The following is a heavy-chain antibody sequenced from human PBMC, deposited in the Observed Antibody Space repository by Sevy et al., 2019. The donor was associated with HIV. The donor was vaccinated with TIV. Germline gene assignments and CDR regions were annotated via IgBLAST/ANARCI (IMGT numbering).Heavy chain of an antibody. V-gene: IGHV6-1*01. CDR2: TYYRSKWYN. CDR1: GDSVSSNSAA. Sequence: QSQTLSLTCAISGDSVSSNSAAWNWIRQSPSRGLEWLGRTYYRSKWYNDYAVSVKSRITINPDTSKNQFSLQLNSVTPEDTAVYYCARADPYYYDSSGYYYFDYWGQGTLVTVSS. J-gene: IGHJ4*02. D-gene: IGHD3-22*01. CDR3: ARADPYYYDSSGYYYFDY.